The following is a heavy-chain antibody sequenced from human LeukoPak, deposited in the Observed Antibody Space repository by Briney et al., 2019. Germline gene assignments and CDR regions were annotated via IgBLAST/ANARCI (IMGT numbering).Heavy chain of an antibody. CDR1: GCTFSCYA. V-gene: IGHV1-69*10. D-gene: IGHD6-13*01. CDR2: IIPILGIA. J-gene: IGHJ4*02. CDR3: ASGPLYSSSWYADY. Sequence: SVTVSCKASGCTFSCYAISWVRQAPGQGLEWMGRIIPILGIANYAQKFQGRVTITADKSTSTAYMELSSLRSEDTAVYYCASGPLYSSSWYADYWGQGTLVTVSS.